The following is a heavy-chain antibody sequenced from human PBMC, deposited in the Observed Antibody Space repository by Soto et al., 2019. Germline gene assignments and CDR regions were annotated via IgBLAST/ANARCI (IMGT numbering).Heavy chain of an antibody. V-gene: IGHV3-33*01. CDR3: ARGLHSLFDY. D-gene: IGHD2-21*01. CDR2: IWYDGNNK. J-gene: IGHJ4*02. Sequence: LILSCAASGFTFSNYGMHWVRQAPGKGLEWVAVIWYDGNNKYYADSVKGRFTISRDNSNNTLYVQMTSLRAEDTAVYYCARGLHSLFDYWGQGTLVTVSS. CDR1: GFTFSNYG.